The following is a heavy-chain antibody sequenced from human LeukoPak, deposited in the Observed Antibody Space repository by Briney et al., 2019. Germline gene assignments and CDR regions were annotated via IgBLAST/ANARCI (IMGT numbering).Heavy chain of an antibody. V-gene: IGHV3-23*01. Sequence: GASLRLSCAASGFTFSSYAMSWVRQAPGKGLEWVSAISGSGGSTYYADSVKGRFTISRDNSKNTLYLQMNSQRAEDTAVYYCAKSTAMVTSFDYWGQGTLVTVSS. CDR3: AKSTAMVTSFDY. CDR1: GFTFSSYA. J-gene: IGHJ4*02. CDR2: ISGSGGST. D-gene: IGHD5-18*01.